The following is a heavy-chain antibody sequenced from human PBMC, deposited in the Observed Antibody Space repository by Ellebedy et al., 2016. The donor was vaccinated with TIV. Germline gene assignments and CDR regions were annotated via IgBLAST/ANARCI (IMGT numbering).Heavy chain of an antibody. Sequence: ASVKVSCXASGYTFTGYHMHWVRQAPGQGLEWMGWINPNSGGTNYAQKFQGRVTMTRDTSISTAYMEVSRLRSDDTAVYYCARDSTLLGYCSSTSCYTGFDYWGQGTLVTVSS. CDR2: INPNSGGT. CDR1: GYTFTGYH. CDR3: ARDSTLLGYCSSTSCYTGFDY. V-gene: IGHV1-2*02. J-gene: IGHJ4*02. D-gene: IGHD2-2*02.